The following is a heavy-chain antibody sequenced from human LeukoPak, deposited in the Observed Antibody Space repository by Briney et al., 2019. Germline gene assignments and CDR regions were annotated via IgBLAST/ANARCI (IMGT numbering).Heavy chain of an antibody. Sequence: SETLSLTCAVYGGSFSGYYWSWIRQPPGKGLEWIGEINHSGSTNYNPSLKSRVTISVDTSKNQFSLKLSSVTAADTAVYYCARGFNLVAFDYWGQGTLVTVSS. J-gene: IGHJ4*02. CDR1: GGSFSGYY. D-gene: IGHD5-12*01. CDR3: ARGFNLVAFDY. V-gene: IGHV4-34*01. CDR2: INHSGST.